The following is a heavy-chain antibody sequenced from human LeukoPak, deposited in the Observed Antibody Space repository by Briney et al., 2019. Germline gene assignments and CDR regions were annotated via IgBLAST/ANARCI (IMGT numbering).Heavy chain of an antibody. D-gene: IGHD6-6*01. Sequence: SETLSLTCTVSGGSISSSSYHWGWLRQPPGKGLEWIGSIYYSGSTYYNPSLKSRVTVSVDTSKNQFSLNLSSVTAADTAVYYCARYSTSSGWFDPWGQGTLVTVSS. J-gene: IGHJ5*02. CDR2: IYYSGST. V-gene: IGHV4-39*01. CDR1: GGSISSSSYH. CDR3: ARYSTSSGWFDP.